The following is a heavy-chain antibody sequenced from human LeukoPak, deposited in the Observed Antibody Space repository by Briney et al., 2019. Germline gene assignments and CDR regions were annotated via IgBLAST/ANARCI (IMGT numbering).Heavy chain of an antibody. CDR1: GYTFTSYG. Sequence: ASVKVSCKASGYTFTSYGISWVRQAPGQGLEWMGWISAYNGNTNTNYVQKLQGRVTMTTDTSTSTAYMELRSLRSDDTAVYSCARDQRGVVVTTVFDYWGQGTLVTVSS. V-gene: IGHV1-18*01. CDR3: ARDQRGVVVTTVFDY. J-gene: IGHJ4*02. D-gene: IGHD3-22*01. CDR2: ISAYNGNTNT.